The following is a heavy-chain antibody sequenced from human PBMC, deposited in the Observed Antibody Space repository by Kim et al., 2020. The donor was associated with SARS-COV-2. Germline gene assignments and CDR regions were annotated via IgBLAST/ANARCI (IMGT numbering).Heavy chain of an antibody. CDR3: ARSIAAAGTFDY. D-gene: IGHD6-13*01. Sequence: CSNPSLKSQVTISVDTSKNQFSLKLSSVTAADTAVYYCARSIAAAGTFDYWGQGTLVTVSS. J-gene: IGHJ4*02. V-gene: IGHV4-31*01.